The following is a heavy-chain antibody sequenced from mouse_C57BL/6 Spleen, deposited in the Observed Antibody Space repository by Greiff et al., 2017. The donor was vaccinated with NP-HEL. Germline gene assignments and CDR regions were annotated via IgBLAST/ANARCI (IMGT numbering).Heavy chain of an antibody. CDR2: IDPSDSYT. CDR3: ARGDSSGVFAY. J-gene: IGHJ3*01. V-gene: IGHV1-69*01. CDR1: GYTFTSYW. Sequence: QVQLQQPGAELVLPGASVKLSCKASGYTFTSYWMHWVKQRPGQGLEWIGEIDPSDSYTNYNQKFKGKSTLTVDKSSSTAYMQLSSLTSEDSAVYYCARGDSSGVFAYWGQGTLVTVSA. D-gene: IGHD3-2*02.